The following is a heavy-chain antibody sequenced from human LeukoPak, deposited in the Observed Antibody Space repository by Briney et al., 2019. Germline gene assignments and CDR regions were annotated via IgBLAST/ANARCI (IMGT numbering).Heavy chain of an antibody. CDR1: GGTFSSYA. Sequence: ASVKVSCKASGGTFSSYAISWVRQAPGQGLEWMGWISAYNSNTNYAQKLQGRVTMTTDTSTSTAYMELRSLRSDDTAVYYCARDGGSRITIFGVVDNWFDPWGQGTLVTVSS. J-gene: IGHJ5*02. CDR3: ARDGGSRITIFGVVDNWFDP. D-gene: IGHD3-3*01. V-gene: IGHV1-18*01. CDR2: ISAYNSNT.